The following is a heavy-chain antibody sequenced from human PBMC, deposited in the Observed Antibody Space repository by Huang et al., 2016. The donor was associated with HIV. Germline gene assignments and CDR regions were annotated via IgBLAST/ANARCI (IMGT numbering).Heavy chain of an antibody. D-gene: IGHD3-10*01. J-gene: IGHJ4*02. Sequence: QLQLQESGPGLVKPSETLSLTCTVSGGSIRSDNYYWGWIRQPPGKGLEWIGSIYYMGTTYYNPSLKRRVSIPVDTSKNHFSLRMRSVTAADTAVYYCARLPGSITMLRGVITDPYWGQGTLVTVSS. V-gene: IGHV4-39*02. CDR1: GGSIRSDNYY. CDR3: ARLPGSITMLRGVITDPY. CDR2: IYYMGTT.